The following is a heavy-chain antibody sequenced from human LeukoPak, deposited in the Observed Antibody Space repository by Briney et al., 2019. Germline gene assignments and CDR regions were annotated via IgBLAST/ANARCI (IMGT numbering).Heavy chain of an antibody. CDR3: AKDDGAVAGTPGDY. J-gene: IGHJ4*02. D-gene: IGHD6-19*01. Sequence: HAGGSLRLSCAASGFTFSSYWMSWVRQAPGKGLEWVANIKQDGSEKYYVDSVKGRFTISRDNAKNSLYLQMNSLRAEDTAVYYCAKDDGAVAGTPGDYWGQGTLVTVSS. V-gene: IGHV3-7*03. CDR2: IKQDGSEK. CDR1: GFTFSSYW.